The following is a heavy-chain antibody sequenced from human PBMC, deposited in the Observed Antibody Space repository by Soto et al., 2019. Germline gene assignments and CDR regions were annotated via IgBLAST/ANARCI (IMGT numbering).Heavy chain of an antibody. J-gene: IGHJ5*02. CDR1: GGTVASSHW. CDR3: AREIVTAGGNNYFDP. CDR2: VYHTGDT. Sequence: PSETLSLTCGVSGGTVASSHWWSWVRQSPSCGLEWIGNVYHTGDTNFHPSLQSRVTFSVDKSNNQFSLRLTSLTAADTAGYFCAREIVTAGGNNYFDPWGPGTLVTVSS. D-gene: IGHD1-26*01. V-gene: IGHV4-4*02.